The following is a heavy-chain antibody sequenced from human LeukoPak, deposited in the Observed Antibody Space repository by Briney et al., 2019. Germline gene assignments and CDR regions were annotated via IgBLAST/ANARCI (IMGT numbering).Heavy chain of an antibody. D-gene: IGHD3-10*01. J-gene: IGHJ4*02. Sequence: ASVKVSCKASGYTFTSYGISWVRQAPGQGLEWMGWISAYNGDTKYAQKFQGRVTMTTDTSTSTAYMELRSLRSDDTAVYYCARWFGELSPDYWGQGTLVTVSS. CDR3: ARWFGELSPDY. V-gene: IGHV1-18*01. CDR2: ISAYNGDT. CDR1: GYTFTSYG.